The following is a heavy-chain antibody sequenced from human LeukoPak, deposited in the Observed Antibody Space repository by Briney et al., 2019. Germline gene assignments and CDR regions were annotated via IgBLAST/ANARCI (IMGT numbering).Heavy chain of an antibody. Sequence: ASVRVSCEASGYAFTSYGISGVRQAPGQGLEWMGWISAYNGNTNYAQKLQGRVTRTTDTSTSTAYMELRSLRSDDTAVYYCARCLYGSGSYYYQDWFDPWGQGTLVTVSS. CDR2: ISAYNGNT. V-gene: IGHV1-18*04. D-gene: IGHD3-10*01. CDR3: ARCLYGSGSYYYQDWFDP. CDR1: GYAFTSYG. J-gene: IGHJ5*02.